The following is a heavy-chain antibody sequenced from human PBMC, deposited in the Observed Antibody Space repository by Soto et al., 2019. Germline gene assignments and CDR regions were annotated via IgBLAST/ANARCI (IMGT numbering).Heavy chain of an antibody. CDR3: AKITSSGTFNV. Sequence: QVQLVESGGGVVQPGKSLRVSCEGSGFSFRSHAIHWVRQPPGKGLEWVTLISYNGGVKSYADSVKGRFTISRDNSKNTVHRQMISLTPEDTAVYYCAKITSSGTFNVWGEGTLVIVSS. CDR1: GFSFRSHA. J-gene: IGHJ3*01. CDR2: ISYNGGVK. V-gene: IGHV3-30-3*02.